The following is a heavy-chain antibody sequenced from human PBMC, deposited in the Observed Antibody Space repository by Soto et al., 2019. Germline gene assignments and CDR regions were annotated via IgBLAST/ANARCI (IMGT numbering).Heavy chain of an antibody. D-gene: IGHD5-12*01. CDR3: ARTNYGGYRTSYYFDY. J-gene: IGHJ4*02. V-gene: IGHV4-59*08. CDR1: GGSISSYY. Sequence: PSETLSPTCTVSGGSISSYYWSWIRQPPGKGLEWIGYIYYSGSTNYNPSLKSRVTISVDTSKNQFYLKLSSVTAADTAVYYCARTNYGGYRTSYYFDYWGQGTLVTVS. CDR2: IYYSGST.